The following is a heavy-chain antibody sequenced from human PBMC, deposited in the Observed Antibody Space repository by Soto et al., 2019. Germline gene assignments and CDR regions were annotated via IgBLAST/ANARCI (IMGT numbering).Heavy chain of an antibody. J-gene: IGHJ4*02. CDR1: GGSISSYY. Sequence: SETLSLTCTVSGGSISSYYWSWIRQPPGKGLEWIGYIYYSGSINYNPSLKSRVTISVDTSKNQFSLKLSSVTAADTAVYYCARPRLGSSSWYYFDYWGQGTLVTVSS. CDR2: IYYSGSI. CDR3: ARPRLGSSSWYYFDY. D-gene: IGHD6-13*01. V-gene: IGHV4-59*08.